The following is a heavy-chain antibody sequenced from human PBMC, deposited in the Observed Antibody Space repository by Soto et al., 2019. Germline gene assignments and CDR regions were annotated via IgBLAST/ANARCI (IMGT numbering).Heavy chain of an antibody. J-gene: IGHJ4*02. V-gene: IGHV4-34*01. Sequence: TSETLSLTCAVYGGSFSGYYWSWIRQPPGKGLEWIGEINHSGSTNYNPSLKSRVTISVDTSKNQFSLKLSSVTAADTAVYYCTKDRVPDGIYSFDYWGQGALVTVSS. CDR3: TKDRVPDGIYSFDY. CDR1: GGSFSGYY. CDR2: INHSGST. D-gene: IGHD2-15*01.